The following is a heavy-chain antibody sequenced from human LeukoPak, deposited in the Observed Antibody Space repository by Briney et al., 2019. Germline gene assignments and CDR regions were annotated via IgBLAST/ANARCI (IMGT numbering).Heavy chain of an antibody. D-gene: IGHD2-15*01. Sequence: SETLSLTCAVYGGSFSGYYWSWIRQPPGKGLEWIEEINHSGSTNYNPSPKSRVTISVDTSKNQFSLKLSSVTAADTAVYYCARATVVVAATTHGYYYGMDVWGKGTTVTVSS. V-gene: IGHV4-34*01. J-gene: IGHJ6*04. CDR2: INHSGST. CDR1: GGSFSGYY. CDR3: ARATVVVAATTHGYYYGMDV.